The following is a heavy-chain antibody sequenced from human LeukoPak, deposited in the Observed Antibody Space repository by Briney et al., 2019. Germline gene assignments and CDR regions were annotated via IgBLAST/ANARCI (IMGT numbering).Heavy chain of an antibody. D-gene: IGHD3-3*01. CDR1: GGSFSGYY. CDR3: TRDSANYDFWSGYLRFFDY. V-gene: IGHV4-34*01. CDR2: INHSGST. J-gene: IGHJ4*02. Sequence: SETLSLTCAVYGGSFSGYYWSWIRQPPGKGLEWIGEINHSGSTNYNPSLKSRVTISVDTSKNQFSLKLSSVTAADTAVYYCTRDSANYDFWSGYLRFFDYWGQGTLVTVSS.